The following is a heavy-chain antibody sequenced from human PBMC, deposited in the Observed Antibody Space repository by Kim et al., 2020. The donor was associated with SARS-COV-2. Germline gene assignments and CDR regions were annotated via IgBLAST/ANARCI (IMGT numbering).Heavy chain of an antibody. Sequence: VKGRFTIPRDNSKNTLYLQMNSLRAEDTAVYYCAKPGTPDPYWGWGDFDYWGQGTLVTVSS. CDR3: AKPGTPDPYWGWGDFDY. V-gene: IGHV3-23*01. D-gene: IGHD7-27*01. J-gene: IGHJ4*02.